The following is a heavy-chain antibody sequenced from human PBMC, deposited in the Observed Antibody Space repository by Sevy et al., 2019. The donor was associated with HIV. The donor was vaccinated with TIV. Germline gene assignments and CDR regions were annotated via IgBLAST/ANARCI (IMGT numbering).Heavy chain of an antibody. CDR2: IYYSGST. CDR3: ARIDCSGGSCYAYGLNDAFDI. J-gene: IGHJ3*02. V-gene: IGHV4-31*03. CDR1: GGSISSGGYY. D-gene: IGHD2-15*01. Sequence: TLSLTCTVSGGSISSGGYYWSWIRQHPGKGLEWIGYIYYSGSTYYNPSLKSRVTISVDTSKNQFSLKLSSVTAGDTAVYYCARIDCSGGSCYAYGLNDAFDIWGQGTMVTVSS.